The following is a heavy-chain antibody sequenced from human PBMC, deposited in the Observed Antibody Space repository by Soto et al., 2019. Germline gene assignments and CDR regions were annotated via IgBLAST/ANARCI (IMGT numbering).Heavy chain of an antibody. Sequence: PSETLSLTCTVSGGSIEGYFWRWIRQPPGKGLEWIGYSHSSGAGKYRSSLKSRLDISVDTAKVQFSLALTSVSAADTAVCYCARVLVKSHYDRSGYDTFDVWGQGTTVTVSS. J-gene: IGHJ3*01. D-gene: IGHD3-22*01. CDR1: GGSIEGYF. CDR3: ARVLVKSHYDRSGYDTFDV. CDR2: SHSSGAG. V-gene: IGHV4-59*01.